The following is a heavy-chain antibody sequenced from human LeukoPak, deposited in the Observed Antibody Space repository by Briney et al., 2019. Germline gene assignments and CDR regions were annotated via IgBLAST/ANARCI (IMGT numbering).Heavy chain of an antibody. CDR2: ISSDGGST. CDR1: GFTFSTYA. Sequence: GGSLRLSCAASGFTFSTYAMHWVRQAPGKGLEYISSISSDGGSTYYADSVKGRFIISRDNSKNTLYLQMGRLRAEDMAVYYCARSNNIVGATYFDYWGQGTLVTVSS. J-gene: IGHJ4*02. V-gene: IGHV3-64*02. CDR3: ARSNNIVGATYFDY. D-gene: IGHD1-26*01.